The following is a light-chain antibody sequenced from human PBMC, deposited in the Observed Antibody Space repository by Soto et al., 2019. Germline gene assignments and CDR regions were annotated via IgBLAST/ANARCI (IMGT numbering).Light chain of an antibody. J-gene: IGKJ2*01. V-gene: IGKV1-8*01. CDR1: QGISSY. CDR2: AAS. CDR3: QQYSTLPHT. Sequence: AIRMTQSPSSLSASTGDRVTITCRASQGISSYLAWYQQKPGKAPKLLIYAASTLQSGVPSRFSGSGSGTDFTLTISCLQSEDFATYYCQQYSTLPHTFGQGTKLEV.